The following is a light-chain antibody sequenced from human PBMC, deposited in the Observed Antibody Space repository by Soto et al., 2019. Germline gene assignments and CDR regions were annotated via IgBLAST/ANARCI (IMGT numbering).Light chain of an antibody. J-gene: IGKJ1*01. Sequence: EVVMTQSPATVSVSPGERATLSCRASQSVITNLAWYQQKPGQAPRLLIYGASGRATAIPARFSGSGSGTEFTLTISSLQSEDCAIYYCQQYDKWPETFGQGTKVEIK. CDR1: QSVITN. CDR3: QQYDKWPET. V-gene: IGKV3D-15*01. CDR2: GAS.